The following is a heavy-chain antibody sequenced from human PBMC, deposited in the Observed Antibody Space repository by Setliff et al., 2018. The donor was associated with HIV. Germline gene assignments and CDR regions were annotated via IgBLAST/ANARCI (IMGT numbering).Heavy chain of an antibody. CDR2: ISGHSERT. CDR1: GDTFSSYA. J-gene: IGHJ4*02. V-gene: IGHV1-18*01. Sequence: GASVKVSCKASGDTFSSYALSWVRQAPGQGLEWMGWISGHSERTDFSKKVRDRLTMTMDTSTNTAYMELRSLTSDDTAVYYCARGWELNVWGQGTRVTVSS. CDR3: ARGWELNV. D-gene: IGHD1-26*01.